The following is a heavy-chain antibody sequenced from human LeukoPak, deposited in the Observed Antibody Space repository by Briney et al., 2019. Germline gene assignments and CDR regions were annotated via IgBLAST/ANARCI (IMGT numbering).Heavy chain of an antibody. V-gene: IGHV1-18*04. J-gene: IGHJ6*03. Sequence: GASVKVSCKASGYTFTGYYMHWVRQAPGQGLEWMGWISTYNGNTNYAQKLQGRVTMTTDTSTSTAYMELRRLRSDDTAVYYCARDLGRYCSGGSCHYYSYYMDVWGKGTTVTVSS. D-gene: IGHD2-15*01. CDR2: ISTYNGNT. CDR1: GYTFTGYY. CDR3: ARDLGRYCSGGSCHYYSYYMDV.